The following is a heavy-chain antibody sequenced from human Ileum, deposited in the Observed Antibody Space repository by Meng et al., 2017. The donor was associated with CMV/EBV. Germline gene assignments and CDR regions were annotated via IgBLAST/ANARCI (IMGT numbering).Heavy chain of an antibody. D-gene: IGHD1-1*01. J-gene: IGHJ6*02. CDR3: ARDTDTSGPFTIQHFYGMDV. CDR2: ISADNGNT. CDR1: GYTFSNYG. V-gene: IGHV1-18*01. Sequence: ASVNVSCKTSGYTFSNYGITWVRQAPGQGLEWMGWISADNGNTKYAQKFQGRVIMTTDTSESTVYMELRSLTSADTAVYFCARDTDTSGPFTIQHFYGMDVWGQGTTVTVSS.